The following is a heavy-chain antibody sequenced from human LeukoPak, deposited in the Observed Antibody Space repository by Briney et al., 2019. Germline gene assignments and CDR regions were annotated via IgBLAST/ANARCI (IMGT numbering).Heavy chain of an antibody. D-gene: IGHD1-26*01. CDR3: ARDVVGGGNFDY. V-gene: IGHV4-59*01. CDR2: SYYSGST. CDR1: GDSISSYY. J-gene: IGHJ4*02. Sequence: SETLSLTCTVSGDSISSYYWSWVRQPPGKGLEWIGCSYYSGSTNYNPSLKSRVTISVDTSKNQFSLKLSSVTAADTAVYYCARDVVGGGNFDYWGQGTLVTVSS.